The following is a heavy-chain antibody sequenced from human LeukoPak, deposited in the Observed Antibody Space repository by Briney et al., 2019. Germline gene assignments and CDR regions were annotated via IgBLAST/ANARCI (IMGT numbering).Heavy chain of an antibody. V-gene: IGHV3-74*01. J-gene: IGHJ6*03. CDR2: INSDGSST. CDR3: ARDHVYYYYMDV. D-gene: IGHD3-16*01. Sequence: GGSLRLSCTASGFTFSSYWMHWVRQAPGKGLVWVSRINSDGSSTSYADSVKGRFTISRDNAKNTLYLQMNSLRAEDTAVYYCARDHVYYYYMDVWGKGTTVTVSS. CDR1: GFTFSSYW.